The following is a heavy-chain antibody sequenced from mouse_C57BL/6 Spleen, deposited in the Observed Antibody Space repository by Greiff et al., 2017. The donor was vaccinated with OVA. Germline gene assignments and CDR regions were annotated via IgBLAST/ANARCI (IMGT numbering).Heavy chain of an antibody. CDR3: ALGTGTGVHWYFDV. CDR1: GYSITSGYY. Sequence: EVKLMESGPGLVKPSQSLSLTCSVTGYSITSGYYWNWIRQFPGNKLEWMGYISYDGSNNYNPSLKNRISITRDTSKNQFFLKLNSVTTEDTATYSCALGTGTGVHWYFDVWGTGTTVTVSS. CDR2: ISYDGSN. V-gene: IGHV3-6*01. D-gene: IGHD4-1*01. J-gene: IGHJ1*03.